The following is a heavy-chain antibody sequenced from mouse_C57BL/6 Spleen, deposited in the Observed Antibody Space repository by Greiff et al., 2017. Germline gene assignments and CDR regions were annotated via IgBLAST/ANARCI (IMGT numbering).Heavy chain of an antibody. CDR1: GYAFTNYL. V-gene: IGHV1-54*01. CDR3: ARDYYGNSYYAMDY. Sequence: QVQLKESGAELVRPGTSVKVSCKASGYAFTNYLIEWVKQRPGQGLEWIGVINPGSGGTNYNEKFKGKATLTADKSSSTAYMQLSSLTSEDSAVYFCARDYYGNSYYAMDYWGQGTSVTVSS. J-gene: IGHJ4*01. CDR2: INPGSGGT. D-gene: IGHD2-1*01.